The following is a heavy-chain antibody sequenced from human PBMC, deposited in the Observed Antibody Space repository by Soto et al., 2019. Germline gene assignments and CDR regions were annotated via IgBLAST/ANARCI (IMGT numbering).Heavy chain of an antibody. V-gene: IGHV3-33*01. J-gene: IGHJ5*01. D-gene: IGHD3-3*01. CDR3: ARDDLYEDNGLDS. CDR2: IVDGGSED. CDR1: GFAFSGHG. Sequence: QAQLVESGGGVVQPGRSLRLSCAASGFAFSGHGMHWVRQAPGKGLEWLAVIVDGGSEDHYADSVRGRFTISRDNSKNILYLEMNNLRVEDTAVYYCARDDLYEDNGLDSWGQGTLVTVSP.